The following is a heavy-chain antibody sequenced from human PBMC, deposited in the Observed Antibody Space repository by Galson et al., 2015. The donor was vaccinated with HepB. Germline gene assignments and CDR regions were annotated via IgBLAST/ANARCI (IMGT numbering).Heavy chain of an antibody. V-gene: IGHV3-15*01. J-gene: IGHJ6*04. CDR2: IKSKTDGGTT. CDR1: GFTFSNAW. CDR3: TTALPPYDYIWGSYRPGEMDV. D-gene: IGHD3-16*02. Sequence: SLRLSCAASGFTFSNAWMSWVRQAPGKGLEWVGRIKSKTDGGTTDYAAPVKGRFTISRDDSKNTLYLQMNSLKTEDTAVYYCTTALPPYDYIWGSYRPGEMDVWGKGTTVTVSS.